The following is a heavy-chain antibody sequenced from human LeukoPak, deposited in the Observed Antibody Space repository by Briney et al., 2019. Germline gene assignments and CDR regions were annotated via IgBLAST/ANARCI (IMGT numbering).Heavy chain of an antibody. V-gene: IGHV1-8*01. CDR2: MNPNSGNT. CDR3: AKVANRGWGDAFDI. D-gene: IGHD3-10*01. J-gene: IGHJ3*02. Sequence: ASVEVSCKASGYTFISYDINWVRQATGQGLEWMGWMNPNSGNTGYAQKFQGRVTMTRNTSIRTAYMELSSLRSDDTAVYYCAKVANRGWGDAFDIWGQGTMVTVSS. CDR1: GYTFISYD.